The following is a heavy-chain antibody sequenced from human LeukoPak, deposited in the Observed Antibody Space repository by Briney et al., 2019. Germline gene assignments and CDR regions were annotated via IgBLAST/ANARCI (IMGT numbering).Heavy chain of an antibody. Sequence: PSETLSLTCTVSGGSISTYYWSWIRQPPGKGLEWIGCIYYTGSANYNPSLKSRGTILVDTSKNQFSLKLTSVTAADTAVYYCARGSITVVPAFDIWGQGTMFTVSS. V-gene: IGHV4-59*12. CDR1: GGSISTYY. J-gene: IGHJ3*02. CDR2: IYYTGSA. D-gene: IGHD3-16*01. CDR3: ARGSITVVPAFDI.